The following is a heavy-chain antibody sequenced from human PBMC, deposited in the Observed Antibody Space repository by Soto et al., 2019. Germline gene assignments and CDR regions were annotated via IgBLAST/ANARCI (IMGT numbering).Heavy chain of an antibody. Sequence: EVQLVESGGGLVKPGGSLRLSCTASGFSFSTHSMAWVRQAPGKGLEWVSSISTTSTGYKYYADSVKGRFTISRDYAKNSLYLQMNNLRAEDTAVCYCARDRIDWNYYYFDYWGQGTLVTVSS. CDR3: ARDRIDWNYYYFDY. J-gene: IGHJ4*02. CDR2: ISTTSTGYK. CDR1: GFSFSTHS. D-gene: IGHD1-7*01. V-gene: IGHV3-21*01.